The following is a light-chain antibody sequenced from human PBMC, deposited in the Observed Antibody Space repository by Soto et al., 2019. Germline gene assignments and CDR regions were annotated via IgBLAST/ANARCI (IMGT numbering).Light chain of an antibody. V-gene: IGKV3-20*01. CDR1: QSVSNNY. J-gene: IGKJ1*01. CDR3: QQDGSSPRT. CDR2: DAS. Sequence: IVLTQSPGTLSLSPGDRATLSCRASQSVSNNYLAWYQQKPGQAPRLLIYDASGRATGIPDRFSGSGSGTDVTRTINRLEPEDFAVYFCQQDGSSPRTFGQGTKVDIK.